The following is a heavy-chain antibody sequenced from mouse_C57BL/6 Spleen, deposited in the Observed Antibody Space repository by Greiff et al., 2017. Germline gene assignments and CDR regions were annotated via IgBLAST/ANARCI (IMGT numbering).Heavy chain of an antibody. CDR1: GFTFSSYA. D-gene: IGHD2-3*01. CDR2: ISDGGSYT. J-gene: IGHJ2*01. V-gene: IGHV5-4*01. Sequence: EVQGVESGGGLVKPGGSLKLSCAASGFTFSSYAMSWVRQTPEKRLEWVATISDGGSYTNYPDNVKGRFTISRDNAKNHLYLQMSHLKSEDTAMYYCARDRDGFDDWGQGTTLTVSS. CDR3: ARDRDGFDD.